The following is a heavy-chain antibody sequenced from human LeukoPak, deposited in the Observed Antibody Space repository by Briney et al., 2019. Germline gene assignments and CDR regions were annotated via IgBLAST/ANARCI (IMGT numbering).Heavy chain of an antibody. V-gene: IGHV3-30*02. CDR2: IRYDGSNK. CDR1: GLIFSSHA. CDR3: AKEVIVGATIVFDY. D-gene: IGHD1-26*01. J-gene: IGHJ4*02. Sequence: GGSLRLSCVASGLIFSSHALSWVRQAPGKGLEWVAFIRYDGSNKYYADSVKGRFTISRDNSKNTLYLQMNSLRAEDTAVYYCAKEVIVGATIVFDYWGQGTLVTVSS.